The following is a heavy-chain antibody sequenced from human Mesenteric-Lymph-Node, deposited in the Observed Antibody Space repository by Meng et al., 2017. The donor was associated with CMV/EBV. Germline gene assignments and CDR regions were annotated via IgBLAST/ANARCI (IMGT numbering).Heavy chain of an antibody. CDR3: ASSTTVTTNYYGMDV. V-gene: IGHV3-53*01. D-gene: IGHD4-11*01. J-gene: IGHJ6*02. CDR2: SYSGGST. Sequence: GESLKISCAASGFTVSSNYMSWVRQAPGKGLEWVSVSYSGGSTYYADSVKGRFTISRDNSKNTLYLQMNSLRAEDTAVYYCASSTTVTTNYYGMDVWGQGTTVTVSS. CDR1: GFTVSSNY.